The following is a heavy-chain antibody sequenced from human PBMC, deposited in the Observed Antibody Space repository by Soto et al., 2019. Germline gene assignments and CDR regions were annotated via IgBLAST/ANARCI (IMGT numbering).Heavy chain of an antibody. J-gene: IGHJ5*02. CDR1: GYTFTGYY. CDR3: ARNCEGWFDP. Sequence: ASVKVSCKASGYTFTGYYMDWVRQAPGQGLEWMGGINPNSGVTNYAQKFQGRFTMTRDTSISTDYLALRRTSPAHTDVYCCARNCEGWFDPCGQRCVVTVS. CDR2: INPNSGVT. V-gene: IGHV1-2*02. D-gene: IGHD2-21*01.